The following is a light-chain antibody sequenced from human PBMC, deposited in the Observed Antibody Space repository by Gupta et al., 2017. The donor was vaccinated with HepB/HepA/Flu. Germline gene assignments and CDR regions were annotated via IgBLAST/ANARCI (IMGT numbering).Light chain of an antibody. CDR1: SNDVGSFNP. J-gene: IGLJ2*01. Sequence: QSALTQPASVSGSPGHSITISCTGTSNDVGSFNPVSWYQQHPGNAPILMIYEVNKRPAGVYNRFSGSKSGNTASLTISGLQAEDEADYYACSDASSRTVVFGGGTKLTVL. V-gene: IGLV2-23*02. CDR3: CSDASSRTVV. CDR2: EVN.